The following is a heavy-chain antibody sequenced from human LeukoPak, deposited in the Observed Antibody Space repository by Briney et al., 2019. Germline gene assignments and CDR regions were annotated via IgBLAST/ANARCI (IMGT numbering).Heavy chain of an antibody. Sequence: SVKVSCKASGYTFTSYYMHWVRQAPGQGLEWMGGIIPIFGTANYAQKFQGRVTITADESTSTAYMELSSLRSEDTAVYYCAREAAVAGLDYWGQGTLVIVSS. D-gene: IGHD6-19*01. CDR2: IIPIFGTA. CDR3: AREAAVAGLDY. J-gene: IGHJ4*02. V-gene: IGHV1-69*13. CDR1: GYTFTSYY.